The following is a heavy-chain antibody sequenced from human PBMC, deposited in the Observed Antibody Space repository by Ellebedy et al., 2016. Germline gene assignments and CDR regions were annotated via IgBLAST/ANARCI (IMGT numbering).Heavy chain of an antibody. CDR1: GSNFSAFT. Sequence: GGSLRLSCAASGSNFSAFTMHWVRQAPGKGLEWVAVTSPDENNRYYADSVKGRFTISRDNSNNTLFLQMDGLRADDTAVYYCARPVALSLNFFDLWGQGILVTVSS. J-gene: IGHJ4*02. CDR3: ARPVALSLNFFDL. D-gene: IGHD3-10*01. CDR2: TSPDENNR. V-gene: IGHV3-30*04.